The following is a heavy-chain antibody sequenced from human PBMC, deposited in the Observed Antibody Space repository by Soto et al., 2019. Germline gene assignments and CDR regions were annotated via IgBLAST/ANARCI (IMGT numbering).Heavy chain of an antibody. Sequence: QVQLVQSGAEVKKPGSSMKVSCKASGGTFNSYDINWVRQAPGQGLEWMGGIIPIVATTKYAQKFQGRVTITADESTNTVYMELSSLRSGDTAMYYCARLARPNYYDTSGFFKDNWFDPWGQGTLVTVSS. CDR2: IIPIVATT. J-gene: IGHJ5*02. CDR1: GGTFNSYD. D-gene: IGHD3-22*01. CDR3: ARLARPNYYDTSGFFKDNWFDP. V-gene: IGHV1-69*01.